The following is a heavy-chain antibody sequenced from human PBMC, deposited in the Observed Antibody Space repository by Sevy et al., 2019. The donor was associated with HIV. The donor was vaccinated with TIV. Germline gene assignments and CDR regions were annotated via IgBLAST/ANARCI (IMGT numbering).Heavy chain of an antibody. CDR3: ARDQEFCSTTTYDSGLDH. CDR2: INPNSDVT. D-gene: IGHD3-22*01. CDR1: GYRFTDYY. Sequence: ASVKVSCKTSGYRFTDYYIHWVRQAPGQGLEWMGWINPNSDVTKSAKKFQDRVIMTKDTSISTVYMELRGLTFDDSAVYYCARDQEFCSTTTYDSGLDHWGHGSLVTVSS. J-gene: IGHJ4*01. V-gene: IGHV1-2*02.